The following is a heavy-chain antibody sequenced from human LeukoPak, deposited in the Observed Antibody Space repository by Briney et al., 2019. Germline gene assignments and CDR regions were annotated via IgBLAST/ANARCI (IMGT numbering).Heavy chain of an antibody. J-gene: IGHJ4*02. CDR3: AKLIPYSGWPYDY. CDR1: GFTFSSYG. D-gene: IGHD5-12*01. CDR2: ITDNGGTS. V-gene: IGHV3-23*01. Sequence: GGSLRLSCAASGFTFSSYGMSWVRQAPGRGLEWVSTITDNGGTSYYADSVKGRFTISRDSSKNMLYLQMNSVRVEDTALYYCAKLIPYSGWPYDYWGQGTLVTVPS.